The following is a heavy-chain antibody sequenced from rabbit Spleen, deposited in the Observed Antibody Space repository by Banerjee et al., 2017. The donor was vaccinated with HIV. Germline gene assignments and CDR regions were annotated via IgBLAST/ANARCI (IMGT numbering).Heavy chain of an antibody. V-gene: IGHV1S45*01. D-gene: IGHD1-1*01. CDR2: IYTDSSGRS. CDR3: ARGYTTDSGYMGL. CDR1: GFSFSSYW. Sequence: QEQLEESGGDLVKPGASLTLTCTASGFSFSSYWICWVRQAPGKGLEWVACIYTDSSGRSYSASWAKGRFTISKTSSTTVTLQMTSLTAADTATYFCARGYTTDSGYMGLWGPGTLVTVS. J-gene: IGHJ6*01.